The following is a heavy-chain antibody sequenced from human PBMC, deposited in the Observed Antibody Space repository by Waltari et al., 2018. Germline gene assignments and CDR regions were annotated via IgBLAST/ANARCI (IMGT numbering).Heavy chain of an antibody. D-gene: IGHD2-15*01. CDR2: INSDGSST. Sequence: EVHLVASGGGLVQHGRSLRLSCAASGFSFADYAMHWVRQAPGKGLVWVSRINSDGSSTSYADSVKGRFTISRDNAKNTLYLQMNSLRAEDTAVYYCARARYCSGGSCDYFDYWGQGTLVTVSS. V-gene: IGHV3-74*02. CDR1: GFSFADYA. J-gene: IGHJ4*02. CDR3: ARARYCSGGSCDYFDY.